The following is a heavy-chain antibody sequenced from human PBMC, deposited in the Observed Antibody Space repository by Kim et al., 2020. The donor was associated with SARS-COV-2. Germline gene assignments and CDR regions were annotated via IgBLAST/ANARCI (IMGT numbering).Heavy chain of an antibody. CDR2: INYSGST. CDR3: ARSLTTVIWFDP. J-gene: IGHJ5*02. V-gene: IGHV4-30-4*01. Sequence: TLSLTCTVSGGSISSGDYYWSWIRQPPGKGLEWIGYINYSGSTYYNPSLKSRVTISVDTSKNQFSLKLSSVTAADTAVYYCARSLTTVIWFDPWGQGTLVTVSS. CDR1: GGSISSGDYY. D-gene: IGHD4-4*01.